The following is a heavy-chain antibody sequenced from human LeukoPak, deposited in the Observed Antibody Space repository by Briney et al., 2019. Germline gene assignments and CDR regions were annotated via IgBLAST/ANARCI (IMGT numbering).Heavy chain of an antibody. CDR1: GGSFSGYY. V-gene: IGHV4-34*01. D-gene: IGHD2-2*01. CDR3: ARQPAADPHTRYFFDY. CDR2: INHSGST. J-gene: IGHJ4*02. Sequence: PSETLSLTCAVYGGSFSGYYWSWIRQPPGKGLEWIGEINHSGSTNYNPSLKSRVTISVDTSKNQFSLKLSSVTAADTAVYYCARQPAADPHTRYFFDYWGQGTLVSVSS.